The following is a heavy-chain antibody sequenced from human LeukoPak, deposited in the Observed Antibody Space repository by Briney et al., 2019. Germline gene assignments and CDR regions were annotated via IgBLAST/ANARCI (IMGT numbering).Heavy chain of an antibody. J-gene: IGHJ6*02. D-gene: IGHD5-12*01. CDR2: IYYSGST. CDR1: GGSFSGYY. CDR3: ARLSFGYDYYYYYGMDV. Sequence: SETLSLTCAVYGGSFSGYYWSWIRQPPGKGLEWIGYIYYSGSTNYNPSLKSRVTISVDTSKNQFSLKLSSVTAADTAVYYCARLSFGYDYYYYYGMDVWGQGTTVTVSS. V-gene: IGHV4-59*08.